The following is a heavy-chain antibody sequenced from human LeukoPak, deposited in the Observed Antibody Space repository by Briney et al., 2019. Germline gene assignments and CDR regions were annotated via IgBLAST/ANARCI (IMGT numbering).Heavy chain of an antibody. CDR3: ARDPGYYGSGTRGAFDI. V-gene: IGHV4-59*12. CDR2: IYYSGST. Sequence: PSETLSLTCTVSGGSISSYYWSWIRQPPGKGLEWIGYIYYSGSTNYNPSLTSRVTMSVDTSKKQFSLKLSSVTAADTAVYYCARDPGYYGSGTRGAFDIWGQGTMVTVSS. CDR1: GGSISSYY. D-gene: IGHD3-10*01. J-gene: IGHJ3*02.